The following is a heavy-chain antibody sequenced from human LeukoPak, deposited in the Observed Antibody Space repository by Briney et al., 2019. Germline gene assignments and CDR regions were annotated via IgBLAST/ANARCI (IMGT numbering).Heavy chain of an antibody. V-gene: IGHV3-30*03. CDR2: ISYDGSNK. CDR3: ARGRGYYDSSGYYGDAFDI. D-gene: IGHD3-22*01. Sequence: GRSLRLSCAASGFTFSSYGMHWVRQAPGKGLEWVAVISYDGSNKYYADSVKGRFTISRDNSKNTLYLQMNSLRAEDTAVYYCARGRGYYDSSGYYGDAFDIWGQGTMVTVSS. CDR1: GFTFSSYG. J-gene: IGHJ3*02.